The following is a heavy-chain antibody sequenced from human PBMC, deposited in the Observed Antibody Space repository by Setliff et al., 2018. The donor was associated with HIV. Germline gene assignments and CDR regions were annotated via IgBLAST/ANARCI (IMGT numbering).Heavy chain of an antibody. CDR1: GYTFTAYS. V-gene: IGHV1-18*01. CDR3: ARDVEHMMGV. CDR2: ISTYSDET. J-gene: IGHJ6*02. Sequence: ASVKVSCKPSGYTFTAYSLSWVRQAPGQGLEWMGWISTYSDETSYAQRLQGRVTMTTDTSTSTAYMELRRLTFDDTAVYYCARDVEHMMGVWGQGTTVTVSS.